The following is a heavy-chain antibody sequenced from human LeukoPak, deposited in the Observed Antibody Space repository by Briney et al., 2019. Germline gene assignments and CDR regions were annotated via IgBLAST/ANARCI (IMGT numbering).Heavy chain of an antibody. Sequence: PSETLSLTCTVSDGSVSSGSYYRSWIRQPPGKGLEWIGYIYYSGSTNYNPSLKSRVTISVDTSKNQFSLKLSFVTAADTAVYYCARDWRSYGMDVWGQGTTVTVSS. J-gene: IGHJ6*02. D-gene: IGHD3-3*01. CDR3: ARDWRSYGMDV. V-gene: IGHV4-61*01. CDR1: DGSVSSGSYY. CDR2: IYYSGST.